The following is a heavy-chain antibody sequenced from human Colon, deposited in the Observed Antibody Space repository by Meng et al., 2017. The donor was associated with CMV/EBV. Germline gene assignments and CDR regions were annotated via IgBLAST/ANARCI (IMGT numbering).Heavy chain of an antibody. CDR2: IYHSGST. D-gene: IGHD6-13*01. Sequence: SETLSLTCNVSGDSISNYFWSWIRQPPGKGLEWIGNIYHSGSTIYNPSLKGRVTISVDLSKNQFSLKLSSVTAADTAVYYCAREHSTFDFWGQGTLVTVSS. CDR1: GDSISNYF. V-gene: IGHV4-59*01. J-gene: IGHJ4*02. CDR3: AREHSTFDF.